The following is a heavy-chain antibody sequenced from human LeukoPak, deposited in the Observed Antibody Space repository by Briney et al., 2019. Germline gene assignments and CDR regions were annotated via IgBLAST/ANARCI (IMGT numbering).Heavy chain of an antibody. CDR2: IKSKTDGGTT. J-gene: IGHJ6*02. CDR1: GFTFSNAW. CDR3: TTVGITGTTAYYYRMDV. Sequence: GGSLRLSCAASGFTFSNAWMSWVRQAPGKGLEWVCRIKSKTDGGTTDYAAPVKGRFTISRDDSKNTLYLQMNSLKTEDTAVYYCTTVGITGTTAYYYRMDVWGQGTTVTVSS. V-gene: IGHV3-15*01. D-gene: IGHD1-20*01.